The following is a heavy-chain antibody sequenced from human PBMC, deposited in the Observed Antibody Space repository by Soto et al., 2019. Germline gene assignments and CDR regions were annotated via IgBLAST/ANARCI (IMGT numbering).Heavy chain of an antibody. CDR1: GFTFSSYG. CDR3: AKDVGYYDFWSGPYY. CDR2: ISYDGSNK. J-gene: IGHJ4*02. Sequence: PGGSLRLSCAASGFTFSSYGMHWVRQAPGKGLEWVAVISYDGSNKYYADSVKGRFTISRDNSKNTLYLQMNSLRAEDTAVYYCAKDVGYYDFWSGPYYWGQGT. V-gene: IGHV3-30*18. D-gene: IGHD3-3*01.